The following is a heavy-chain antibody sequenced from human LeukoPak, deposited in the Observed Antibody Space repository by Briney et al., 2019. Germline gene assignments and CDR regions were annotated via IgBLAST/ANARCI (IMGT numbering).Heavy chain of an antibody. Sequence: SETLSLTCTVSGGSISSSSYYWGWLRQPPRTGLEWIGSIYYSGSTYYNPSLKSRVTISVDTSKNQFSLKLSSVTAADTAVYYCAYPAIYSSGIGDAFDIWGQGTMVSVSS. CDR1: GGSISSSSYY. CDR3: AYPAIYSSGIGDAFDI. D-gene: IGHD5-18*01. J-gene: IGHJ3*02. V-gene: IGHV4-39*01. CDR2: IYYSGST.